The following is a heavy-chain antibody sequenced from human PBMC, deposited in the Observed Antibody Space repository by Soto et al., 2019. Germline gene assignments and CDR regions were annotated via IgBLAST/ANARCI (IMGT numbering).Heavy chain of an antibody. D-gene: IGHD3-22*01. J-gene: IGHJ6*02. Sequence: GASVKVSCKASGYTFTSYGISWVRQAPGQGLEWMGWISAYNGNTNYAQKLQGRVTMTTDTSTSTAYMELRSLRSDDTAVYYCARGQESGYPNYYGMDVWGQGTKVTVSS. V-gene: IGHV1-18*01. CDR3: ARGQESGYPNYYGMDV. CDR2: ISAYNGNT. CDR1: GYTFTSYG.